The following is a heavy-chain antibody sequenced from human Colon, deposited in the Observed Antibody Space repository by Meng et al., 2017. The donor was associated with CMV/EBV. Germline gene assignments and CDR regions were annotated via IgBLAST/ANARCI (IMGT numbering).Heavy chain of an antibody. CDR2: ISYDGSNK. V-gene: IGHV3-30-3*02. Sequence: GESLKISCAASGFTFSNSALHWVRQAPGKGLEWVAVISYDGSNKYYADSVKGRFTISRDNSKNTLYLQMNSLRAEDTAVYYCAKIWNYLGVYWGQGTLVTVSS. D-gene: IGHD1-7*01. CDR1: GFTFSNSA. CDR3: AKIWNYLGVY. J-gene: IGHJ4*02.